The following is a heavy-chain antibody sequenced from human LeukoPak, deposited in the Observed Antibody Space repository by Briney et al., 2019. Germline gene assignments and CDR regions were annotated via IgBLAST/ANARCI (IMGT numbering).Heavy chain of an antibody. J-gene: IGHJ6*03. CDR2: INHSGST. Sequence: SETLSLTCAVYGGSFSGYYWSWIRQPPGEGLEWIGEINHSGSTNYNPSLKSRVTISVDTSKNQFSLKLSSVTAADTAVYYCAREKAARSLYYYYYMDVWGKGTTVTVSS. V-gene: IGHV4-34*01. CDR1: GGSFSGYY. D-gene: IGHD6-6*01. CDR3: AREKAARSLYYYYYMDV.